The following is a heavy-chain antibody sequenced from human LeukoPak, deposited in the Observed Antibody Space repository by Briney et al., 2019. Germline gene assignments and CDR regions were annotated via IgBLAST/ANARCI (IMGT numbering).Heavy chain of an antibody. CDR2: IYSGGST. Sequence: QPGGSLRLSCAASGFTVSSNYMSWVRQAPGKGLEWVSVIYSGGSTYYADSMKGRFTISRHNSKNTLYLQMNSLRAEDTAVYYCAGVRTLGFYYDSSGQPSYFDYWGQGTLVTVSS. CDR3: AGVRTLGFYYDSSGQPSYFDY. J-gene: IGHJ4*02. V-gene: IGHV3-53*04. D-gene: IGHD3-22*01. CDR1: GFTVSSNY.